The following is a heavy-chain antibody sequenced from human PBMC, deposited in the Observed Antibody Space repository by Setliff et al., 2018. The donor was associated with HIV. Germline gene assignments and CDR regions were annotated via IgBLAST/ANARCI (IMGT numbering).Heavy chain of an antibody. CDR3: TTLLSGVGTDVFDI. J-gene: IGHJ3*02. V-gene: IGHV3-15*01. Sequence: PSETLSLTCAVYGGSFSGYYWSWIRQPPGKGLEWVARLKSNAGGGTADYAAPVRRRFTISRDDSRNTLYLLMNSLKVEDTAVYYCTTLLSGVGTDVFDIWGQGTMVTVSS. CDR1: GGSFSGYY. CDR2: LKSNAGGGTA. D-gene: IGHD2-15*01.